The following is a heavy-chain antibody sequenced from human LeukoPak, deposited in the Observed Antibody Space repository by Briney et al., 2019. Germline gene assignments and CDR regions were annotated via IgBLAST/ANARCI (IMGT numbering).Heavy chain of an antibody. J-gene: IGHJ3*02. D-gene: IGHD3-22*01. V-gene: IGHV4-4*07. CDR3: ARDEYYYDSSGYPHAFDI. Sequence: SETLSLTCTVSGGSISSYYWSWIRQSAGKGLEWIGRIYTSGSTNYNPSPKSRVTMSVDTSKNQFSLKLSSVTAADTAVYYCARDEYYYDSSGYPHAFDIWGQGTIVTVSS. CDR1: GGSISSYY. CDR2: IYTSGST.